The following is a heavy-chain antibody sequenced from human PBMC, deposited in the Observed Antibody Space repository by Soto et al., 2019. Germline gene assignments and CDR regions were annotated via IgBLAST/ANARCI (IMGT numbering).Heavy chain of an antibody. V-gene: IGHV4-59*01. CDR1: GGSFNNDY. CDR2: IFHSGIT. D-gene: IGHD3-22*01. Sequence: PWETLSLTCTISGGSFNNDYWTWIRQSPGKGLEWIGYIFHSGITDYNPSVKSRVTISIDKSKNLFSLKLTSVTAADTAVYYCARDRYFYDSEGYYRTPDSWGQGILVTVSS. CDR3: ARDRYFYDSEGYYRTPDS. J-gene: IGHJ5*01.